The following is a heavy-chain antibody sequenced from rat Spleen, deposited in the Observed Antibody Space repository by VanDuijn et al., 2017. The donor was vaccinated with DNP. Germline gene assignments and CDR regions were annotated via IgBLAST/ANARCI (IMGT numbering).Heavy chain of an antibody. D-gene: IGHD1-11*01. CDR2: ISYDGSST. CDR1: GFTFRNYG. J-gene: IGHJ2*01. V-gene: IGHV5-29*01. Sequence: EVQLVESGGGLVQPGRSMKLSCAASGFTFRNYGMAWVRQAPTKGLEWVATISYDGSSTYYRDSVKGRFTISRDNAKSTLYLQMDSLRSEDTATYYCARAINSGWGQGVMVTVSS. CDR3: ARAINSG.